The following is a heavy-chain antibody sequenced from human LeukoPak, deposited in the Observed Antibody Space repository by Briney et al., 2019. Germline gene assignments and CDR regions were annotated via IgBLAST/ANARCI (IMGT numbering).Heavy chain of an antibody. CDR2: IIISGSTV. CDR1: GFSFISYE. CDR3: ARGVKGSYDYFDS. V-gene: IGHV3-48*03. D-gene: IGHD1-26*01. Sequence: PGGSLRLSCAASGFSFISYEMNCGRQAPRKGLGSVSYIIISGSTVYYTESVKSRFTISRDNAKNSLYLQMNSLRAEDTAVYYCARGVKGSYDYFDSWGQGKPVTVSS. J-gene: IGHJ4*02.